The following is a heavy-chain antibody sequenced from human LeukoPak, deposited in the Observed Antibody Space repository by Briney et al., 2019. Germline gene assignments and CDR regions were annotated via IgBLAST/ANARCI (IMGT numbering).Heavy chain of an antibody. D-gene: IGHD6-13*01. J-gene: IGHJ3*02. CDR1: GYTFSSYW. CDR2: INSDGSST. Sequence: SCKASGYTFSSYWMHWVRQAPGKGLVWVSRINSDGSSTSYADSVKGRFTISRDNAKNTLYLQMNSLRAEDTAVYYCARGDRGIAAAGITIWGQGTMVTVSS. V-gene: IGHV3-74*01. CDR3: ARGDRGIAAAGITI.